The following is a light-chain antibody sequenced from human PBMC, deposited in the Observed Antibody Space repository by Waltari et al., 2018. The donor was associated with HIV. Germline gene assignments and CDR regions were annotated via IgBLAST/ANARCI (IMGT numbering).Light chain of an antibody. CDR3: LQNIRAPFA. CDR2: LAS. Sequence: DVLATQFPLSLTVSPGESVSISCRATESLRHSNGRNYLDWYFQRPGHTPRLLIYLASNRASGVSDRFVGGGSGTDFTLRITRVEAADAGLYFCLQNIRAPFAFGQGT. V-gene: IGKV2-28*01. CDR1: ESLRHSNGRNY. J-gene: IGKJ2*01.